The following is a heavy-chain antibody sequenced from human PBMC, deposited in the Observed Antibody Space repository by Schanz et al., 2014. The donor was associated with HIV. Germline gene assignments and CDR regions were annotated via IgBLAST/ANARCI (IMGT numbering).Heavy chain of an antibody. J-gene: IGHJ6*02. D-gene: IGHD2-2*01. Sequence: QVQLQQWGAGLLKSSETLSLTCAVYGATFSGYYWNWVRQTPGKGLEWIGEINHSGSTTYNPSLKRRVPISVDTSKNQFPRKLRSVTAADTGVYYCARRGGYQLLSKDYFYYGMDVWGQGTTVTVSS. CDR1: GATFSGYY. CDR3: ARRGGYQLLSKDYFYYGMDV. V-gene: IGHV4-34*01. CDR2: INHSGST.